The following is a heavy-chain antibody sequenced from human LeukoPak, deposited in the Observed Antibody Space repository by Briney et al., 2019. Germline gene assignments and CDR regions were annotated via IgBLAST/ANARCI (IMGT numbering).Heavy chain of an antibody. CDR1: GGSLSGSH. Sequence: SETLSLTCAVFGGSLSGSHLSWIRQLPGKGLEWIGEINDSGTANNNPFLKNRVTISVDPSKNQFSLKLSSVTAADTAVYYCARQETVMVQGRFAFDIWGQGTVVTVSS. CDR3: ARQETVMVQGRFAFDI. CDR2: INDSGTA. J-gene: IGHJ3*02. D-gene: IGHD3-10*01. V-gene: IGHV4-34*01.